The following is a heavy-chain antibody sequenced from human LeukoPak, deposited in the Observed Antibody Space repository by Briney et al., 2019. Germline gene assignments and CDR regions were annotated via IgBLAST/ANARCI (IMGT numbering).Heavy chain of an antibody. D-gene: IGHD2-21*01. V-gene: IGHV4-34*01. Sequence: SETLSLTCAVYGGSFSGYYWSWIRQPPGKGLEWIGEINHSGSTNYNPSLKSRLTISVDTSKNQFSLKLSSVTAADTAVYYCARVSRFLNSFDPWGQGTLVTVSS. CDR1: GGSFSGYY. CDR3: ARVSRFLNSFDP. CDR2: INHSGST. J-gene: IGHJ5*02.